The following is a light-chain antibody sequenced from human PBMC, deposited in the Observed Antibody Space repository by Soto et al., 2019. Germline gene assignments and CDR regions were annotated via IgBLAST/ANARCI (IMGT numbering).Light chain of an antibody. CDR1: QSISSY. Sequence: DIQMTQSPSSLSASVGDRVTITCRASQSISSYVNWYQQKPGKAPKLLIYAASSLQSGVPSRFSGSGSGTDFTLTISSLQPEDFATYYCQVSDATWPFGQGTKVELK. CDR3: QVSDATWP. CDR2: AAS. V-gene: IGKV1-39*01. J-gene: IGKJ1*01.